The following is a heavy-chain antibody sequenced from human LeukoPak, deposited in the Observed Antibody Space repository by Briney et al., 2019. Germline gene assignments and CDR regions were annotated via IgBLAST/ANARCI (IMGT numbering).Heavy chain of an antibody. CDR1: GGSISNYY. V-gene: IGHV4-4*07. D-gene: IGHD3-22*01. CDR2: IYSSGNT. J-gene: IGHJ3*02. Sequence: SETLSLTCTVSGGSISNYYWSWIRQPAGKGLEWIGRIYSSGNTNYNPSLKSRVTISVDTSKNQFSLKLSSVTAADTAVYFCARGPYSYDSSGAFDIWGQGTMVTVSS. CDR3: ARGPYSYDSSGAFDI.